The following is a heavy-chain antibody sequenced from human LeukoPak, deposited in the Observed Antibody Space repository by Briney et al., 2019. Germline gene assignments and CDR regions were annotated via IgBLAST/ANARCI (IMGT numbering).Heavy chain of an antibody. Sequence: SETLSLTCTVSGGSISSGSYYWSWIRQPPGKGLEWIGYIYYSGSTNYNPSLKSRVTISVDTSKNQFSLKLSSVTAADTAVYYCARTWTLAVASLYYFDYWGQGTLVTVSS. D-gene: IGHD6-19*01. V-gene: IGHV4-61*01. CDR2: IYYSGST. J-gene: IGHJ4*02. CDR3: ARTWTLAVASLYYFDY. CDR1: GGSISSGSYY.